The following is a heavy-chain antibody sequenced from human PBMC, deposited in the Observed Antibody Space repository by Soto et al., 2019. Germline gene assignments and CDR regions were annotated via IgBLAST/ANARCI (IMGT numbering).Heavy chain of an antibody. CDR2: TRPNNGNT. CDR3: VRDLDGSGSYYTDY. J-gene: IGHJ4*02. CDR1: GYTFSIYG. D-gene: IGHD3-10*01. Sequence: ASVKVSCKASGYTFSIYGINSVRQAPGQGLEWMGWTRPNNGNTKYAQNLQGRVTMTTDTSTSTAYMELRSLRPDDTAVYYCVRDLDGSGSYYTDYWGQGTLVTVSS. V-gene: IGHV1-18*01.